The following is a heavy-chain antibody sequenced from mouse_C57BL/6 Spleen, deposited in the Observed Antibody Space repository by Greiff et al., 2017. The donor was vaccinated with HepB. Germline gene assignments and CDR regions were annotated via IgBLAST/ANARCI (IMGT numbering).Heavy chain of an antibody. V-gene: IGHV1-80*01. CDR3: AGGNYDYDEDY. D-gene: IGHD2-4*01. CDR1: GYAFSSYW. CDR2: IYPGDGDT. Sequence: VQGVESGAELVKPGASVKISCKASGYAFSSYWMNWVKQRPGKGLEWIGQIYPGDGDTNYNGKFKGKATLTADKSSSTAYMQLSSLTSEDSAVYFCAGGNYDYDEDYWGQGTSVTVSS. J-gene: IGHJ4*01.